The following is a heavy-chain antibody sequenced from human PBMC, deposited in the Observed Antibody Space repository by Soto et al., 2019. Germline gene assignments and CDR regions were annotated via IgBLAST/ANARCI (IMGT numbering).Heavy chain of an antibody. CDR1: GGSCTSYW. J-gene: IGHJ6*04. D-gene: IGHD2-8*01. V-gene: IGHV5-51*01. CDR2: IYPGDSDT. Sequence: PWVSHKICRKGAGGSCTSYWSGWVSKMPGKGLEWMGIIYPGDSDTRYSPSFQGQVTISADKSISTAYLQWSSLKASDTAIYYCARLLYEGPYDYYYCGMDVWGKGTTVTSPQ. CDR3: ARLLYEGPYDYYYCGMDV.